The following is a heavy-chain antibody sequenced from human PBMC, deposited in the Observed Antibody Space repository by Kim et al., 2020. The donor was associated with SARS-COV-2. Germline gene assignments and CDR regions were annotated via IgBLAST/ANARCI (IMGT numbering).Heavy chain of an antibody. CDR2: ISSSCSTI. Sequence: GGSLRLSCAASGFTVSDYYMSWICQAPGTGLEWVSYISSSCSTIYYEDSVKGRFTTFRDNAKNSLYLQMNSLRAEDTAVYYCARAPRIMTTFVGVIATKTPYYFDFWGQGTLVTVSS. CDR1: GFTVSDYY. CDR3: ARAPRIMTTFVGVIATKTPYYFDF. V-gene: IGHV3-11*01. J-gene: IGHJ4*01. D-gene: IGHD3-16*02.